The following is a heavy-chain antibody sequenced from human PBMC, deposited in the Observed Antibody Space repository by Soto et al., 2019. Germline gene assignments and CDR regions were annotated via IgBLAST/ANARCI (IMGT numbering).Heavy chain of an antibody. Sequence: PGGSLILSCAASGFKFSNYAMSWVRQAPGKGLEWVSLISATGGGTYYADSVKGRFTISRDNSHNTLYLQVHSLTAEDTAVYYCAKDRRAGGNSAFYFDFWGQGAQVTAPQ. CDR3: AKDRRAGGNSAFYFDF. D-gene: IGHD3-16*01. J-gene: IGHJ4*02. V-gene: IGHV3-23*01. CDR1: GFKFSNYA. CDR2: ISATGGGT.